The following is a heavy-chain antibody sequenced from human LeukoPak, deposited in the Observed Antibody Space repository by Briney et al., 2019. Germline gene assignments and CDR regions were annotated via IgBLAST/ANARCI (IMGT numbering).Heavy chain of an antibody. J-gene: IGHJ3*02. CDR1: GGSIRSYF. Sequence: PSETLSLTCTVSGGSIRSYFWSWLRQPPGKGLEWIGYIWDTEITDYNPSLKSRVTISLDTSKNHYSLKLRSVTAADTALYFCARGLVLATDDAFDIGGQGTLVTVPS. CDR2: IWDTEIT. D-gene: IGHD5-12*01. V-gene: IGHV4-59*01. CDR3: ARGLVLATDDAFDI.